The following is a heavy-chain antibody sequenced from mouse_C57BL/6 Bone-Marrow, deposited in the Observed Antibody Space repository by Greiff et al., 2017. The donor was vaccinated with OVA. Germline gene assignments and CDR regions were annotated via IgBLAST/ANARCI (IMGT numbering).Heavy chain of an antibody. J-gene: IGHJ2*01. V-gene: IGHV5-12*01. CDR3: ERRYYDYDHFDY. CDR1: GFTFSDYY. Sequence: EVKLVESGGGLVQPGGSLKLSCAASGFTFSDYYMYWVRQTPEKRLEWVAYISNGGGSTYYPDTVKGRFTISRDNAKNTLYLQMSRLKSEDTAMYYCERRYYDYDHFDYWGQGTTLTVSS. D-gene: IGHD2-4*01. CDR2: ISNGGGST.